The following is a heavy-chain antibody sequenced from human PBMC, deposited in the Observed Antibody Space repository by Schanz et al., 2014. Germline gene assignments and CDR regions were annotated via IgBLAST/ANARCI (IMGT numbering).Heavy chain of an antibody. D-gene: IGHD4-17*01. CDR1: GYSIGGYY. J-gene: IGHJ4*02. CDR3: ARELRLEYYFDY. CDR2: INPNSGGT. V-gene: IGHV1-2*02. Sequence: QVQLVQSGAEVKTPGDSVKVSCKASGYSIGGYYMHWVRQAPGQGLEWMGRINPNSGGTNYAQKFQGRVTMTRDTSISTAYMELSSLRSDDTAVYYCARELRLEYYFDYWGQGTQVTVSS.